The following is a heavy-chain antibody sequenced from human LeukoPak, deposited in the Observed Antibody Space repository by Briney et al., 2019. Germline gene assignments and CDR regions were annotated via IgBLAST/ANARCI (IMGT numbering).Heavy chain of an antibody. CDR1: GFTFSSYA. V-gene: IGHV3-48*01. J-gene: IGHJ4*02. Sequence: GGSLRLSCAASGFTFSSYAMNWVRQGPGTGLEWVSYISGSTRTIYYADSAKGRFTISRDNAKNSLYLQMNSLRAEDTAVYYCARVLQTLGGVSFDYWGQGTLVTVSS. CDR2: ISGSTRTI. CDR3: ARVLQTLGGVSFDY. D-gene: IGHD5/OR15-5a*01.